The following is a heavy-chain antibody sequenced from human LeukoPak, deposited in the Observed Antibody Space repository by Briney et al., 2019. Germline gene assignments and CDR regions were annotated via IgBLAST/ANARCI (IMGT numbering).Heavy chain of an antibody. CDR1: GYTFTSYD. J-gene: IGHJ4*02. Sequence: ASVTVSCKASGYTFTSYDINWVRQATGQGLEWMGWMNPNSGNTGYAQKFQGRVTMTRNTSISTAYMELSSLRSEDTAVYYCARATIRHCGGDCYSPFDYWGQGTLVTVSS. CDR2: MNPNSGNT. V-gene: IGHV1-8*01. CDR3: ARATIRHCGGDCYSPFDY. D-gene: IGHD2-21*02.